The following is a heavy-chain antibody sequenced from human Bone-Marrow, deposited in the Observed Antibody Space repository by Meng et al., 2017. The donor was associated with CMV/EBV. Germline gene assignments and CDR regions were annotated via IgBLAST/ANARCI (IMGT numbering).Heavy chain of an antibody. D-gene: IGHD3-22*01. Sequence: QGPMGQSGAEVKKPGAPVKVSCKASGYTFTGCYMHWVRQAPGQGLEWMGWINPNSGGTNYAQKFQGRVTMTRDTSISTAYMELSRLRSDDTAVYYCARDPISGDSSGTDYWGQGTLVTVSS. CDR3: ARDPISGDSSGTDY. J-gene: IGHJ4*02. V-gene: IGHV1-2*02. CDR2: INPNSGGT. CDR1: GYTFTGCY.